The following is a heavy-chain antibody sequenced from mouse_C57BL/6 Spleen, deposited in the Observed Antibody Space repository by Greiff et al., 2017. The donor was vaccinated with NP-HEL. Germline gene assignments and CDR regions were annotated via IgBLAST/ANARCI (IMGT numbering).Heavy chain of an antibody. D-gene: IGHD2-3*01. CDR1: GYNFNSYW. Sequence: QVQLQQPGAELVKPGASVKLSCKASGYNFNSYWMHWVKQRPGRGLEGNGRIDPNRGGTKYNEKFKSKATLTVDKPSSTAYMQLSSLTSEDSAVYYCARSSYDGYAWFAYWGQGTLVTVSA. J-gene: IGHJ3*01. V-gene: IGHV1-72*01. CDR3: ARSSYDGYAWFAY. CDR2: IDPNRGGT.